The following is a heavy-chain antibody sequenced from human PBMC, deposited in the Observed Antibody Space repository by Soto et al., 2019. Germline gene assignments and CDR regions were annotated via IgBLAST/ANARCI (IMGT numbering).Heavy chain of an antibody. Sequence: QVQLQESGPGLVKPSQTLSLTCTVSGGSISSGGYYWSWIRQHPGKGLEWIGYIYYSGSTYYNPSLKSRVTISVDTSKNQFSLKLSSVTAADTAVYYCARESPYYDSSGYYSSTFDYWGQGTLVTVSS. CDR2: IYYSGST. J-gene: IGHJ4*02. V-gene: IGHV4-31*03. D-gene: IGHD3-22*01. CDR3: ARESPYYDSSGYYSSTFDY. CDR1: GGSISSGGYY.